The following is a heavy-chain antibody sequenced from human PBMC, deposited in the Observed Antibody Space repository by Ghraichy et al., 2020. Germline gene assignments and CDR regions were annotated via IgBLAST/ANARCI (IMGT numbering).Heavy chain of an antibody. D-gene: IGHD3-16*02. J-gene: IGHJ4*02. CDR1: GFGFGSDW. CDR2: VNSDGSST. Sequence: GAGGFGFGSDWMAWVRQAPGAGLVWVSRVNSDGSSTRYADSVKGRFTISRDNAKNTLYLQMNSLRAEDTAVYYCARDYDDYVWGSYRSGGTFDYWGQGTLVTVSS. CDR3: ARDYDDYVWGSYRSGGTFDY. V-gene: IGHV3-74*01.